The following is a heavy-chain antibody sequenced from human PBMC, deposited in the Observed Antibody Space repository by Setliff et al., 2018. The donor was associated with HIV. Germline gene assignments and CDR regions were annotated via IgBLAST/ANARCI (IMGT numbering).Heavy chain of an antibody. J-gene: IGHJ3*02. V-gene: IGHV3-13*01. D-gene: IGHD2-8*01. Sequence: PGGSLRLSCAASGFTFSSYDMHWVRQATGKGLEWVSAIGTAGDTYYPGSVKGRFTISRENAKNSLYLQMNSLRAGDTAVYYCARYEAHDAFDIWGQGTMVTVSS. CDR3: ARYEAHDAFDI. CDR2: IGTAGDT. CDR1: GFTFSSYD.